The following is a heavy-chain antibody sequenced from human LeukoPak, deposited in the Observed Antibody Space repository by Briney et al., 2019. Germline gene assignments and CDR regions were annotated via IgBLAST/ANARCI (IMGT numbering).Heavy chain of an antibody. J-gene: IGHJ6*03. D-gene: IGHD3-10*01. Sequence: GGSLRLSCAASGFTFSSYAMHWVRQAPGKGLEWVAVISYDGSNKYYADSVKGRFTISRDNSKNTLYLQMNSLRAEDTAVYYCAKVRGVIHYYYYYMDVWGKGTTVTVSS. V-gene: IGHV3-30*04. CDR2: ISYDGSNK. CDR1: GFTFSSYA. CDR3: AKVRGVIHYYYYYMDV.